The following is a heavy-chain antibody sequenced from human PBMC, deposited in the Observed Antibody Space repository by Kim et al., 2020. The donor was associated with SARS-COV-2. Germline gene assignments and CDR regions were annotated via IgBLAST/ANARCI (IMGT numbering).Heavy chain of an antibody. J-gene: IGHJ5*02. CDR2: MHTSGTT. Sequence: SETLSLTCTVSGGSISSYYYNWVRQPAGKGLEWIGSMHTSGTTNYNPSLMSRVTLSLDTSKNHFSLKLTSVTAADTAVYYCARGLGWLPSSWGQGTLVTVSS. D-gene: IGHD3-3*01. CDR3: ARGLGWLPSS. V-gene: IGHV4-4*07. CDR1: GGSISSYY.